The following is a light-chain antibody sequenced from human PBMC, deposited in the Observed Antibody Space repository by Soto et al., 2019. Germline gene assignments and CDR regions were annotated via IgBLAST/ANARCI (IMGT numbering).Light chain of an antibody. J-gene: IGLJ1*01. CDR3: QSFDISLSGYV. V-gene: IGLV1-40*01. CDR2: ANN. CDR1: SSNIGAGCD. Sequence: QPVLTQPPSVSGAPGQTVTISCTGSSSNIGAGCDVHWYRQLPGTAPKLLIYANNNRPAGVPDRFSASKSGTSASLAITGLQAEDEADYYCQSFDISLSGYVFATGTQLTVL.